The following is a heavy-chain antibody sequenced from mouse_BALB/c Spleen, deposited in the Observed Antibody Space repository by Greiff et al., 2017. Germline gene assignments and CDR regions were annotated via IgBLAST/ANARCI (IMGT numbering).Heavy chain of an antibody. D-gene: IGHD1-1*02. CDR1: GFSLTSYG. CDR2: IWSGGST. Sequence: VMLVESGPGLVQPSQSLSITCTVSGFSLTSYGVHWVRQSPGKGLEWLGVIWSGGSTDYNAAFISRLSISKDNSKSQVFFKMNSLQANDTAIYYCARGRVAYAMDYWGQGTSVTVSS. CDR3: ARGRVAYAMDY. V-gene: IGHV2-2*02. J-gene: IGHJ4*01.